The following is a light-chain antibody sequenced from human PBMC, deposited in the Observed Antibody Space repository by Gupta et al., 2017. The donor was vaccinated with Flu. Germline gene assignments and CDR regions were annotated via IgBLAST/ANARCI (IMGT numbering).Light chain of an antibody. V-gene: IGLV1-40*01. CDR3: PSYDNRISVWV. CDR2: GDK. Sequence: QSVLTQPPSVSGAPGQRVTISCTGSSSNIRGGLDVHWYQQSPGTAPKLRMDGDKYRPSGIPDRFVGYKAGTSASPANNGLQAEEEADDYCPSYDNRISVWVFGRGTKRTVL. CDR1: SSNIRGGLD. J-gene: IGLJ3*02.